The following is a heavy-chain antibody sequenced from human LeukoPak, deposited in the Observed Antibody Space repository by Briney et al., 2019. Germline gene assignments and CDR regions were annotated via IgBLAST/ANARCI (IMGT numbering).Heavy chain of an antibody. CDR1: GGSFSGCY. J-gene: IGHJ6*02. D-gene: IGHD3-10*01. CDR2: INHSGST. Sequence: SETLSLTCAVYGGSFSGCYWSWIRQPPGKGLEWIGEINHSGSTNYNPSLKSRVTISVDTSKNQFSLKLSSVTAADTAVYYCARDTMVRGVRQMFYYYYGMDVWGQGTTVTVSS. CDR3: ARDTMVRGVRQMFYYYYGMDV. V-gene: IGHV4-34*01.